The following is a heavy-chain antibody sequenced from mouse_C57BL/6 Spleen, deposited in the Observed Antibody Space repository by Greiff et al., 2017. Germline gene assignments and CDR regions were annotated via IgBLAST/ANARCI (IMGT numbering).Heavy chain of an antibody. V-gene: IGHV1-42*01. D-gene: IGHD3-3*01. CDR2: INPSTGGT. J-gene: IGHJ3*01. Sequence: VQLQQSGPELVKPGASVKISCKASGYSFTGYYMNWVKQSPEKSLEWIGEINPSTGGTTYNQKFKAKATLTVDKSSSTAYMQLKSLTSEDSAVYYCARKGTVAYWGQGTLVTVSA. CDR1: GYSFTGYY. CDR3: ARKGTVAY.